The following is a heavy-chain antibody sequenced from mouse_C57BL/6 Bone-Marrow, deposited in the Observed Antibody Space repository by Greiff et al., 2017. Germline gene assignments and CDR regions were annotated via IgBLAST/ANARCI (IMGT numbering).Heavy chain of an antibody. CDR3: ARGPHWYFAV. V-gene: IGHV1-69*01. CDR2: IDPSDHYT. Sequence: QVHVKQPGAELVMPGASVKLSCKASGYTFTSYWMHWVTQRPGQGLEWIGEIDPSDHYTNYNQKFKGKSTLTVDKSSSTAYMQLSSLTSEDSAVYYCARGPHWYFAVWGTGTTGTVSS. CDR1: GYTFTSYW. J-gene: IGHJ1*03.